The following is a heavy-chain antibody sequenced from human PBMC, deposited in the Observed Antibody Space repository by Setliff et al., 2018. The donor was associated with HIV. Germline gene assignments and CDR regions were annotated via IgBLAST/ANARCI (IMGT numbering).Heavy chain of an antibody. D-gene: IGHD5-12*01. V-gene: IGHV4-38-2*01. J-gene: IGHJ4*02. CDR1: GYSISSGYY. CDR3: ARRGAYGYDYFDY. Sequence: LSLTCAVSGYSISSGYYWGWIRQPPGQGLEWIGSIFHSAATNYNPSLKSRVTISIDTSKNQFSLKLTSVTAADTAVYYCARRGAYGYDYFDYWGPGILVTV. CDR2: IFHSAAT.